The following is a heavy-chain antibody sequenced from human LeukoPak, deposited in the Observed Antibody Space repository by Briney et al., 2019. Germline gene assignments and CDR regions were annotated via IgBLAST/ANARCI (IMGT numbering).Heavy chain of an antibody. V-gene: IGHV4-4*09. CDR2: IYTSGST. J-gene: IGHJ3*02. CDR1: GGSISSYY. Sequence: PSETLSLTYTVSGGSISSYYWSWIRQPPGKGLEWIGYIYTSGSTNYNPSLKSRVTISVDTSKNQFSLKLSSVTAADTAVYYCASTVSGLDAFDIWGQGTMVTVSS. D-gene: IGHD1-14*01. CDR3: ASTVSGLDAFDI.